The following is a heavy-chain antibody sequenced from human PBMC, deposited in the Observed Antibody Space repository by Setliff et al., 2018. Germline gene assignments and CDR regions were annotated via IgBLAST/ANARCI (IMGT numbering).Heavy chain of an antibody. D-gene: IGHD2-8*02. V-gene: IGHV4-34*01. Sequence: PSETLSLTCAVYGGSFGTYYWIWIRQPPGKGLEWIGEINHSGSTNYNPSLKSRVTISVDTSKNRFSLKLSSVTAADTALYYCTVYNTGSSKDHYWGQGTPVTVSS. J-gene: IGHJ4*02. CDR1: GGSFGTYY. CDR3: TVYNTGSSKDHY. CDR2: INHSGST.